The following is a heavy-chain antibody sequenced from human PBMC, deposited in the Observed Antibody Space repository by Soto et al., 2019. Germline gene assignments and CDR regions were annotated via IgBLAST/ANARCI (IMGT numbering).Heavy chain of an antibody. CDR3: ASRSGGYGDAFDI. CDR1: GGSISSSSYY. V-gene: IGHV4-39*01. J-gene: IGHJ3*02. Sequence: QLQLQESGPGLVKPSETLSLTCTVSGGSISSSSYYWGWIRQPPGKGLEWIGSIYYSGSTYYNPSLKSRVTISVDTSKNQFSLKLSSVTAADTAVYYCASRSGGYGDAFDIWGQGTMVTVSS. CDR2: IYYSGST. D-gene: IGHD5-12*01.